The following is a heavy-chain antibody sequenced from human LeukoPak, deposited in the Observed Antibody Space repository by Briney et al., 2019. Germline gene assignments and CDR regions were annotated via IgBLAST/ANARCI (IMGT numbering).Heavy chain of an antibody. CDR1: GGSISSGGYY. V-gene: IGHV4-31*03. J-gene: IGHJ4*02. CDR2: IYYSGST. Sequence: SQTLSLTCTVSGGSISSGGYYWSWIRQHPGKGLEWIGYIYYSGSTYYNPSLKSRVTISVDTSKNQFSLKLSSVTAADTAVYYCARGGSGYDPIVVYWGQGTLVTVSS. D-gene: IGHD5-12*01. CDR3: ARGGSGYDPIVVY.